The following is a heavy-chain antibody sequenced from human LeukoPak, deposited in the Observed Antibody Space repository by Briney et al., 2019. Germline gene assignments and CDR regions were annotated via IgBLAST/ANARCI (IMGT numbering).Heavy chain of an antibody. CDR1: GGSFSGYY. CDR2: INHSGST. Sequence: TSETLSLTCAVYGGSFSGYYWSWIRQPPGKGLEWIGEINHSGSTNYNPSLKSRVTISVDTSKNQFSLKLSSVTAADTAVYYCARGGLRYYDFWSGYRCMDVWGQGTTVTVSS. D-gene: IGHD3-3*01. J-gene: IGHJ6*02. V-gene: IGHV4-34*01. CDR3: ARGGLRYYDFWSGYRCMDV.